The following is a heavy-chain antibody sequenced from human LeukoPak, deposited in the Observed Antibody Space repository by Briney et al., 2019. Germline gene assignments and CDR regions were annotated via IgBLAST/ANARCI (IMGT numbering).Heavy chain of an antibody. CDR1: GFTFSSYW. Sequence: GGSLRLSCAASGFTFSSYWMHWVRQAPGKGLNWVAFIRYDGNNKYYADSVKGRFTISRDNSKNTLYLQMNSLRAEDTAVYYCAKVRYCSGVNCYPDDNWGQGTLVTVSS. J-gene: IGHJ4*02. D-gene: IGHD2-15*01. V-gene: IGHV3-30*02. CDR2: IRYDGNNK. CDR3: AKVRYCSGVNCYPDDN.